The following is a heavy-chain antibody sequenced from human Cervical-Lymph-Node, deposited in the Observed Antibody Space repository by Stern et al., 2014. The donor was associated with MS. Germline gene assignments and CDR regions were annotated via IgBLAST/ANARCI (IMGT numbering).Heavy chain of an antibody. CDR1: GVSLSTSGRG. Sequence: SGIALGKPTPTLTLTCTFAGVSLSTSGRGVSWIRKPPGKAPEWLALIDWDDDKYYSTSLKTRLTISKDTSKNQVVLTMTNMDPVDTATYYCARTTERENAFDIWGQGTMVTVSS. V-gene: IGHV2-70*01. D-gene: IGHD5-24*01. CDR2: IDWDDDK. J-gene: IGHJ3*02. CDR3: ARTTERENAFDI.